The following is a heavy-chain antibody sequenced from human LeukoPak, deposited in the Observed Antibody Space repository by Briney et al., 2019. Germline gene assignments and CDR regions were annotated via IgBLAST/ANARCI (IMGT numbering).Heavy chain of an antibody. J-gene: IGHJ4*02. CDR2: IYYSGST. V-gene: IGHV4-59*08. CDR3: ARRHWGPIDY. D-gene: IGHD7-27*01. Sequence: SETLSLTCTVSGGSISSYYWSWIRQPPGKGLGWIGYIYYSGSTNYNPSLKSRVTISVDTSKNQFSLKLSSVTAADTAVYYCARRHWGPIDYWGQGTLVTVSS. CDR1: GGSISSYY.